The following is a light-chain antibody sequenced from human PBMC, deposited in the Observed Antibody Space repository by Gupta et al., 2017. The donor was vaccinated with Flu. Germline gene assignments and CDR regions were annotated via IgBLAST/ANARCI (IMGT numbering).Light chain of an antibody. CDR1: NSIIGFND. Sequence: QSGPTQSLSASGTPGQRCTISCPGSNSIIGFNDVSWYQHLPGTSPRLLTYRNDQSPSVFPARFSDSMSGTSASLAISGLQAEDEADYSCAACYDMLDCRVFGGGTKLTVL. CDR3: AACYDMLDCRV. J-gene: IGLJ3*02. CDR2: RND. V-gene: IGLV1-44*01.